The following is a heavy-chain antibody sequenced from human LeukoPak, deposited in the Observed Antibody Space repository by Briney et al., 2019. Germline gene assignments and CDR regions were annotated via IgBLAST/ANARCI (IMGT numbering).Heavy chain of an antibody. CDR2: TYYRSKWYN. Sequence: SQTLSLTCAISGDSVSSNSAAWNWIRQPPSRGLEWLGRTYYRSKWYNDYAVSVKSRITINPDTSKNQFSLQLNSVTPEDTAVYYCARVEGSSWYRGNHYFDYWGQGTLVTVSS. D-gene: IGHD6-13*01. CDR1: GDSVSSNSAA. V-gene: IGHV6-1*01. CDR3: ARVEGSSWYRGNHYFDY. J-gene: IGHJ4*02.